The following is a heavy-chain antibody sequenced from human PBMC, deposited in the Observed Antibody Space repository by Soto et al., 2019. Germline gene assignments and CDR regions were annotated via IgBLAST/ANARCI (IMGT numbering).Heavy chain of an antibody. V-gene: IGHV3-7*01. CDR2: IKKDGSEK. CDR3: AVLDKALVKIAGY. D-gene: IGHD5-18*01. J-gene: IGHJ4*02. CDR1: GFTFSSYW. Sequence: PGGSLRLSCAASGFTFSSYWMSWVRQAPGKGLEWVANIKKDGSEKDYVDSVKGRFTISRDNAKNSLYLQMNSLRAEDTAVYYCAVLDKALVKIAGYSSQGTLVIVSS.